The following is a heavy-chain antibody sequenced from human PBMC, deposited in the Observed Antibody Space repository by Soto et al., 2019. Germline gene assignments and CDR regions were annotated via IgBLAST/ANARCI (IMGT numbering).Heavy chain of an antibody. Sequence: QVPLQQWGAGLLKPSETLSLTCAVYGGSFSGYYWSWIRQPPGKGLEWIGEINHSGSTNYNPSLKSRVTISVDTSKNQFSLKLSSVTAADTAVYYCARRARAVAGKFDYWGQGTLVTVSS. V-gene: IGHV4-34*01. CDR1: GGSFSGYY. CDR2: INHSGST. D-gene: IGHD6-19*01. J-gene: IGHJ4*02. CDR3: ARRARAVAGKFDY.